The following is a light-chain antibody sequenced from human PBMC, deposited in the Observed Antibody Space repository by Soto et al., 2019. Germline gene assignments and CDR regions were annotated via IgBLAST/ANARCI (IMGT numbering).Light chain of an antibody. V-gene: IGKV3-11*01. J-gene: IGKJ5*01. Sequence: EIVMTQSPATLSVSPGERATLSCSASQSISSNLAWHQQKPGQAPRLLIYDASNRATGIPARFSGSGSGTDFTLTISSLEPEDFAVYYCQQRSNWPPITFGQGTRLEIK. CDR1: QSISSN. CDR2: DAS. CDR3: QQRSNWPPIT.